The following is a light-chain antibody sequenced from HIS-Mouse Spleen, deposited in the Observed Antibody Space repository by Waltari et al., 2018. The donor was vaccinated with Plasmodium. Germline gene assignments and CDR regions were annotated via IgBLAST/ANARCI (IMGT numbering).Light chain of an antibody. Sequence: SYELTQPPSVSVSPGQTARITCSGAALPQKYANWYQQKSGQAPVLVIYEDSKRPSGIPERFSGSSSGTMATLTISGAQVEDEADYYCYSTDSSGNHRVFGGGTKLTVL. V-gene: IGLV3-10*01. CDR3: YSTDSSGNHRV. J-gene: IGLJ3*02. CDR2: EDS. CDR1: ALPQKY.